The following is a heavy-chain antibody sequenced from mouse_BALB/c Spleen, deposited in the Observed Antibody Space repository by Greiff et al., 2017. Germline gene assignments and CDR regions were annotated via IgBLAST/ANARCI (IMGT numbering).Heavy chain of an antibody. D-gene: IGHD1-1*01. J-gene: IGHJ1*01. CDR1: GYTFTSYW. Sequence: QVQLQQSGAELVKPGASVKMSCKASGYTFTSYWMHWVKQRPGQGLEWIGVIDPSDSYTSYNQKFKGKATLTVDTSSSTAYMQLSSLTSEDSAVYYCIPITTGDWYFDVWGAGTTVTVSS. V-gene: IGHV1S127*01. CDR3: IPITTGDWYFDV. CDR2: IDPSDSYT.